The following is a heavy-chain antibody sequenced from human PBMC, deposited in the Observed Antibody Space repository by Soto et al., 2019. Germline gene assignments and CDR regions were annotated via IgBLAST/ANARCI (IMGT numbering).Heavy chain of an antibody. J-gene: IGHJ6*02. CDR3: ARGGSSPAADPYYYYYGMDV. D-gene: IGHD6-13*01. CDR1: GYTFTSYD. CDR2: MNPNSGNT. V-gene: IGHV1-8*01. Sequence: ASVKVSCKASGYTFTSYDINWVRQATGQGLEWMGWMNPNSGNTGYAQKFQGRVTMTRNTSISTAYMELSSLRSEDTAVYYCARGGSSPAADPYYYYYGMDVWGQGTTVTVSS.